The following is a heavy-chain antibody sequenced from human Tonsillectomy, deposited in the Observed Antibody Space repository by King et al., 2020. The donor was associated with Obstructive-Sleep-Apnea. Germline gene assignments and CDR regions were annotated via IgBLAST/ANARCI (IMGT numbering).Heavy chain of an antibody. Sequence: VQLVQSGAEVKKPGASVKVSCKTSGYTFTSYYMHCVRQAPGQGLEWMGIINPSGGSTSYAQKFQGIVTMTRDTSTSTVYMELSSLRSEDTAVYYCAREGELERLLFDFDYWGQGTLVTVSS. D-gene: IGHD1-1*01. J-gene: IGHJ4*02. CDR3: AREGELERLLFDFDY. V-gene: IGHV1-46*01. CDR1: GYTFTSYY. CDR2: INPSGGST.